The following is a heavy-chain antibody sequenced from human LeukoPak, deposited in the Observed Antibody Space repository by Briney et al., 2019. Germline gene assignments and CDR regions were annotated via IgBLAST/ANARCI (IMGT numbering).Heavy chain of an antibody. J-gene: IGHJ4*02. CDR2: INPNSGGT. D-gene: IGHD3-3*01. CDR1: GYTFTGYY. V-gene: IGHV1-2*02. CDR3: ARGRGSRLRFLEWTFDY. Sequence: GASVKVSCKASGYTFTGYYMHWVRQAPGQGLEWMGWINPNSGGTNYAQKFQGRVTMTRDTSISTAYMELRRLRSDDTAMYYCARGRGSRLRFLEWTFDYWGQGTLVTVSS.